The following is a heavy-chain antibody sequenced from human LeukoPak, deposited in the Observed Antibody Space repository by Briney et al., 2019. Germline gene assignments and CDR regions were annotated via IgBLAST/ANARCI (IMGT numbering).Heavy chain of an antibody. D-gene: IGHD4-17*01. V-gene: IGHV3-74*01. CDR2: ISSDGSST. CDR1: GFTFSSYG. J-gene: IGHJ4*02. CDR3: ASAQTPTTVTLDY. Sequence: QTGGSLRLSCAASGFTFSSYGMHWVRQAPEKGLVWVSRISSDGSSTSYADSVKGRFTISRDNAKNSLYLQMNSLRAEDTAVYYCASAQTPTTVTLDYWGQGTLVTVSS.